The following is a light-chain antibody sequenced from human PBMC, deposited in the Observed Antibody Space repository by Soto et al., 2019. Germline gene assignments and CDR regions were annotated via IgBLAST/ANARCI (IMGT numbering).Light chain of an antibody. J-gene: IGLJ3*02. CDR1: SSNIGSNT. CDR3: GVWDDSLNGPV. V-gene: IGLV1-44*01. CDR2: GNN. Sequence: QSVLTQPPSASGTPGQRVTISCSGSSSNIGSNTVNWYQQLPGTAPKLLIYGNNQRTSGVPDRFSGSQSGTSASLAISGLQSEDEGDYYCGVWDDSLNGPVFGGGTKLTVL.